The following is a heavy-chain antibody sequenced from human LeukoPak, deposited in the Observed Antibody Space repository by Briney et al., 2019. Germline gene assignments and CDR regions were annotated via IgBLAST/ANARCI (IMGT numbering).Heavy chain of an antibody. D-gene: IGHD3-10*01. J-gene: IGHJ6*02. V-gene: IGHV3-21*01. Sequence: GGSLRLSCAASGFTFSSYAMSWVRQAPGKGLEWVSSISSSSTYIYYADSVKGRFTISRDNAKNSLYLQMNSLRAEDTAVFYCARNTITGYYYGMDVWGQGTTVTVSS. CDR3: ARNTITGYYYGMDV. CDR1: GFTFSSYA. CDR2: ISSSSTYI.